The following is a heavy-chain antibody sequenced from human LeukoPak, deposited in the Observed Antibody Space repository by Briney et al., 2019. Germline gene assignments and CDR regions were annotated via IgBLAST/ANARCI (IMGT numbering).Heavy chain of an antibody. V-gene: IGHV4-59*01. CDR2: IYYSGST. CDR3: ARGLAFWSGEA. Sequence: SETLSLTCTVSGGSISSYYWSWIRQPPGKGLEWIGYIYYSGSTNYNPSLKSRVTISVDTSKNQFSLKLSSVTAADTAVYYCARGLAFWSGEAWGQGTLVTVSS. D-gene: IGHD3-3*01. CDR1: GGSISSYY. J-gene: IGHJ5*02.